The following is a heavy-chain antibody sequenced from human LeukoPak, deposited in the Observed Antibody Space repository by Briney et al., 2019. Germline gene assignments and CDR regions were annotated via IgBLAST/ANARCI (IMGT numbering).Heavy chain of an antibody. V-gene: IGHV3-48*03. CDR2: ISSSGSTI. D-gene: IGHD3-16*02. Sequence: GGSLRLSCAASGFTFSSYEMNWVRQAPGKGLEWVSYISSSGSTIYYADSVKDRFTISRDNAKNSLYLRMNSLGAEDTAVYYCAREPRDYVWGSYRIDYWGQGTLVTVSS. CDR3: AREPRDYVWGSYRIDY. J-gene: IGHJ4*02. CDR1: GFTFSSYE.